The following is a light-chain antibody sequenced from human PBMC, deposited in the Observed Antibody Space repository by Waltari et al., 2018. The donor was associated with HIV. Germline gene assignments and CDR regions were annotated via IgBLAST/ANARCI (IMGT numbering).Light chain of an antibody. CDR2: DVT. CDR1: RSDAGSYYS. V-gene: IGLV2-11*01. J-gene: IGLJ1*01. Sequence: QSALTQPRSVSGSPGQSVPIPCTGTRSDAGSYYSVSWYQQCPGKAPKLIIYDVTQRPSGVPDRFSGSKSGNTASLTISGLQAEDEADYFCCSFAGSYTFNVFGTGTSVTVL. CDR3: CSFAGSYTFNV.